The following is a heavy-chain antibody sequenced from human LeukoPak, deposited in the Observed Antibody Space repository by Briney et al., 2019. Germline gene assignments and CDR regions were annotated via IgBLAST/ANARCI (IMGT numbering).Heavy chain of an antibody. Sequence: PGGSLRLSCAASGFTFSSYAMSWVRQAPGKGLEWVSAISGSGGSTYYADSVKGRFTISRDNSKNTLYLQMNSPRAEDTAVYYCARNYYDSSGYYFPDYWGQGTLVTVSS. D-gene: IGHD3-22*01. V-gene: IGHV3-23*01. CDR1: GFTFSSYA. CDR2: ISGSGGST. J-gene: IGHJ4*02. CDR3: ARNYYDSSGYYFPDY.